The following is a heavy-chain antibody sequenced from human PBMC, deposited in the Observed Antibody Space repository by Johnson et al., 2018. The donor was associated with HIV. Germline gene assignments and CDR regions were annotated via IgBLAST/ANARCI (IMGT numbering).Heavy chain of an antibody. CDR2: IKSKTDGGTT. CDR1: GFTFSDYY. CDR3: ARVKGAAVGLDAFDI. Sequence: EVQLVESGGGLVKPGGSLRLSCAASGFTFSDYYMSWIRQAPGKGLEWVGRIKSKTDGGTTDYAAPVKGRFTISRDNARNSLYLQMNSLRAEDTALYYGARVKGAAVGLDAFDIWGQGTMVTVSS. D-gene: IGHD6-13*01. V-gene: IGHV3-15*05. J-gene: IGHJ3*02.